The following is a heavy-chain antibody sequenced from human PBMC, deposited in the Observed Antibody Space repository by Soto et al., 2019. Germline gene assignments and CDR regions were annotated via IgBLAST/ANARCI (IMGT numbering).Heavy chain of an antibody. D-gene: IGHD3-16*01. CDR3: ARAVAPYLGTWFDP. CDR2: ISHSGST. J-gene: IGHJ5*02. CDR1: GGSISSGNSYS. Sequence: QLQLQESGSGLVKPSQTLSLTCAVSGGSISSGNSYSWSWIRQPPGKGLEWLGSISHSGSTSYDPSLKGRVTMSVDKSKSQFSLNLSSVTAADMAVYYCARAVAPYLGTWFDPWGQGTLVIVSS. V-gene: IGHV4-30-2*01.